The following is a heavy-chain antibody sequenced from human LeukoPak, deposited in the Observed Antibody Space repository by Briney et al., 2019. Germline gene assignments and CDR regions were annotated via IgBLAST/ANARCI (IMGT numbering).Heavy chain of an antibody. V-gene: IGHV4-4*07. D-gene: IGHD6-6*01. CDR2: IYSSGTT. CDR3: ARGPWPYSSSGLDY. CDR1: GDSINNYY. Sequence: SETLSLTCTVSGDSINNYYWSWIRQPAGKGLEWIGRIYSSGTTNYNPSLKSRVTISVDTSKNQFSLKLSSVTAADTAVYYCARGPWPYSSSGLDYWGQGTLVTVSS. J-gene: IGHJ4*02.